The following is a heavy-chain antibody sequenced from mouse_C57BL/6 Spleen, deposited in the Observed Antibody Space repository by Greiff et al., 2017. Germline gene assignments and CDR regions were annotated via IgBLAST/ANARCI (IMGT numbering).Heavy chain of an antibody. Sequence: QVQLQQPGAELVKPGASVKLSCKASGYTFTSYWMQWVKQRPGQGLEWIGEIDPSDSYTNYNQKFKGKATLTVDKSSSTAYRQLSSLTSEDSAVYYCARGGRGNAMDYWGQVTSVTVSS. CDR1: GYTFTSYW. J-gene: IGHJ4*01. CDR3: ARGGRGNAMDY. V-gene: IGHV1-50*01. CDR2: IDPSDSYT. D-gene: IGHD3-3*01.